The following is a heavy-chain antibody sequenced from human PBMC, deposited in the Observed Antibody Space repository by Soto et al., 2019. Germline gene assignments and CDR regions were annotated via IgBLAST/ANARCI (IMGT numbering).Heavy chain of an antibody. CDR2: ISWDRSTI. Sequence: EVQLVESGGGLVQPGRSLRLSCAASGFTFDNCGMHWVSQAPGKGLELVAGISWDRSTIGYADSVKGRFIISRDDAKNSLYLQMDSLRGEDTALYYCVQGRYPTMATPLDPWGQGTQVIVSS. V-gene: IGHV3-9*01. CDR3: VQGRYPTMATPLDP. D-gene: IGHD2-15*01. J-gene: IGHJ5*02. CDR1: GFTFDNCG.